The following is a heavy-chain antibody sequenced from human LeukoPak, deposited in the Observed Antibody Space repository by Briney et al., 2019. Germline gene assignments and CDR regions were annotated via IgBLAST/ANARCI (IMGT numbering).Heavy chain of an antibody. D-gene: IGHD7-27*01. V-gene: IGHV3-21*06. CDR3: AREQNWGDFDY. CDR2: IGPTGSDR. Sequence: GGSLRLSCTASGLTFSTSGFNWVRQAPGKGLEWVASIGPTGSDRYHADSIKGRFTISRDNANNFLYLQMNSLRAEDTAVYYCAREQNWGDFDYWGQGTLVTVSS. J-gene: IGHJ4*02. CDR1: GLTFSTSG.